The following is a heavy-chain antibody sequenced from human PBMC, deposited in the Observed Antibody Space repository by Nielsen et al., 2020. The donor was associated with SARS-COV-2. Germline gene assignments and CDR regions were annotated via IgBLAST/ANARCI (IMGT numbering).Heavy chain of an antibody. V-gene: IGHV1-3*01. Sequence: WVRQAPGQGLQWMGWINPGNGNTKYSQKFQGRVTITRDTSASTVSMELSSLRSEDTAVYYCARDNVLLWLGESGDAFDIWGHGTMVTVSS. CDR3: ARDNVLLWLGESGDAFDI. CDR2: INPGNGNT. J-gene: IGHJ3*02. D-gene: IGHD3-10*01.